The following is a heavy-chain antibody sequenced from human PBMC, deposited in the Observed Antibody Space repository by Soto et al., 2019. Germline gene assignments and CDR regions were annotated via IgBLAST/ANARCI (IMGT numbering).Heavy chain of an antibody. Sequence: QVQLQESGPGLVRPSGALSVTCAVSGDSISRSHWWSWVRQSPGKGLEWIGEISHSGITNYNPSLKSRVTISGDKSTNQLSLKLTSVTAADTAVYYCARVRYDRSGFDHWGQGTLVSVSS. D-gene: IGHD3-22*01. J-gene: IGHJ4*02. CDR2: ISHSGIT. CDR1: GDSISRSHW. V-gene: IGHV4-4*02. CDR3: ARVRYDRSGFDH.